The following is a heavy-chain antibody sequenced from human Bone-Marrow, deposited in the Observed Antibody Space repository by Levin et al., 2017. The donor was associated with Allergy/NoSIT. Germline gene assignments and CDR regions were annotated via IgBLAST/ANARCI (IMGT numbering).Heavy chain of an antibody. CDR3: ARDTRIAAAGTVYFDY. CDR1: GFTFSSYA. J-gene: IGHJ4*02. Sequence: GGSLRLSCAASGFTFSSYAMHWVRQAPGKGLEWVAVISYDGSNKYYADSVKGRFTISRDNSKNTLYLQMNSLRAEDTAVYYCARDTRIAAAGTVYFDYWGQGTLVTVSS. D-gene: IGHD6-13*01. V-gene: IGHV3-30*04. CDR2: ISYDGSNK.